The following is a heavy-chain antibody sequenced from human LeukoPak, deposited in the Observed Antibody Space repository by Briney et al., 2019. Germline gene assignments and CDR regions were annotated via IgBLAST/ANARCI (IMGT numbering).Heavy chain of an antibody. V-gene: IGHV3-30-3*01. D-gene: IGHD3-3*01. CDR2: ISYDGSNK. CDR1: GFTFSSYA. J-gene: IGHJ4*02. CDR3: ARGAGVLRGLDY. Sequence: PGGSLRLSCAASGFTFSSYAMHWVRQAPGKGLEWVAVISYDGSNKYYADSVKGRFTISRDNSKNTLYLQMNSLRAEDTAVYYCARGAGVLRGLDYWGQGTLVTVSS.